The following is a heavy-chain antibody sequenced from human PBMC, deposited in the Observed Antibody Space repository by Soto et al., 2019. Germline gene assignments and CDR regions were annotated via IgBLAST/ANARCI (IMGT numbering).Heavy chain of an antibody. CDR1: GFTFSGYG. D-gene: IGHD5-18*01. CDR3: PKGTAMDYQWFDP. J-gene: IGHJ5*02. V-gene: IGHV3-30*18. Sequence: QVELVESGGGVVQPGRSLRLSCEASGFTFSGYGMHWVRQAPGKGLEWVAAISHDGSDRYYADSVKGRFTISRDNSKNTLYLQMNSLRSEDTAIYYCPKGTAMDYQWFDPWGQGTLVTVSS. CDR2: ISHDGSDR.